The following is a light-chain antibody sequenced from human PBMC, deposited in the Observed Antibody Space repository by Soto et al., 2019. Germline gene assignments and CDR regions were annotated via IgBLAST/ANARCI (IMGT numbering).Light chain of an antibody. CDR3: QSYDSSNHGV. CDR2: EDK. J-gene: IGLJ1*01. Sequence: NFMLTQPHSVSESPGKTVTISCTRSSGSIASNYVQWYQQRPGSAPTTVIHEDKQRPSGVPDRVSGSIDSSSNSASLTNSGLKTEDEADYYCQSYDSSNHGVFGTGTKLTVL. V-gene: IGLV6-57*03. CDR1: SGSIASNY.